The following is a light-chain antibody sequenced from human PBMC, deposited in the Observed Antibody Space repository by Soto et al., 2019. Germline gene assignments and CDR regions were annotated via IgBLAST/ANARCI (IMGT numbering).Light chain of an antibody. CDR2: DVS. J-gene: IGLJ1*01. CDR3: SSYTSSSTIV. Sequence: QCALTQAASVSGSPGQSSTISCNGTSSDVGDYNYVSWYQQHPGKAPKVMIYDVSNRPSGVSNRFSGSKSGNTASLTISGLQAEDEADYYCSSYTSSSTIVFGTGTKVTVL. CDR1: SSDVGDYNY. V-gene: IGLV2-14*01.